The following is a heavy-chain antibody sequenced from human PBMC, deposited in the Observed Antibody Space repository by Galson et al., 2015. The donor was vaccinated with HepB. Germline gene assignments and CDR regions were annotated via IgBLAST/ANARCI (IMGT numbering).Heavy chain of an antibody. V-gene: IGHV3-49*01. CDR3: TRDGYQRPNDY. J-gene: IGHJ4*02. Sequence: SLRLSCAASGFTFSDYAMSWIRQAPGKGLEWISFTRHKANSGTTEYAASVKGRFIISRDGSKNIVYLQMNSLKTEDTAVYYCTRDGYQRPNDYWCQGTLVTVSS. CDR2: TRHKANSGTT. CDR1: GFTFSDYA. D-gene: IGHD5-18*01.